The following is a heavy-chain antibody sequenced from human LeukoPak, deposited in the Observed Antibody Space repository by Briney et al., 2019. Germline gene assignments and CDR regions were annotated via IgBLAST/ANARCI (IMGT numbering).Heavy chain of an antibody. CDR2: ISAYNGNT. CDR1: GYTFTSYG. Sequence: ASVKVSCKASGYTFTSYGISWVRQAPGQGLEWMGWISAYNGNTNYAQKLQGRVTMTTDTSTSTAYTGLRSLRSDDTAVYYCARDVNYYGSGSYSDFDYWGQGTLVTVSS. V-gene: IGHV1-18*01. CDR3: ARDVNYYGSGSYSDFDY. D-gene: IGHD3-10*01. J-gene: IGHJ4*02.